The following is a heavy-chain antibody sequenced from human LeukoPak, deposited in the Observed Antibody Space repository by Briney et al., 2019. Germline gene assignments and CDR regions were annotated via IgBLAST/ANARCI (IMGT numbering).Heavy chain of an antibody. CDR3: ARVEGIAAAGTGGDYFDY. CDR1: GGSISSYY. V-gene: IGHV4-59*01. Sequence: SETLSLTCTVSGGSISSYYWSWIRQPPGKGLEWIGYIYYSGSTNYNPSLKSRVTISVDTSKNQFSLKLSSVTAADTAGYYCARVEGIAAAGTGGDYFDYWGQGTLVTVSS. J-gene: IGHJ4*02. CDR2: IYYSGST. D-gene: IGHD6-13*01.